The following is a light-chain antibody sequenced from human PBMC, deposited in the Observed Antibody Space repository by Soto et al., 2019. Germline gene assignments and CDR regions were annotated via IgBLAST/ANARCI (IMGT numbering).Light chain of an antibody. J-gene: IGKJ4*01. CDR3: QQYGNSPLT. CDR2: GAS. Sequence: EIVLTQSPGTLSLSPGERATISCRASQSVSSSYLAWYQQKPGQAPRLLIYGASTRATGIPDRFSGSGSGTDFTFTISILESEDFAVYFCQQYGNSPLTFGGGTKVEIK. V-gene: IGKV3-20*01. CDR1: QSVSSSY.